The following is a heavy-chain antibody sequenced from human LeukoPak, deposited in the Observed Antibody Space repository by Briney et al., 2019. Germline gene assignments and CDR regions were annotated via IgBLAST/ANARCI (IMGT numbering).Heavy chain of an antibody. V-gene: IGHV4-34*01. CDR3: ARGRSRYCSSTSCPTGRYFDY. CDR2: INHSGST. CDR1: GGSISSYY. J-gene: IGHJ4*02. D-gene: IGHD2-2*01. Sequence: SETLSLTCTVSGGSISSYYWSWIRQPPGKGLEWIGEINHSGSTNYNPSLKSRVTISVDTSKNQFSLKLSSVTAADTAVYYCARGRSRYCSSTSCPTGRYFDYWGQGTLVTVSS.